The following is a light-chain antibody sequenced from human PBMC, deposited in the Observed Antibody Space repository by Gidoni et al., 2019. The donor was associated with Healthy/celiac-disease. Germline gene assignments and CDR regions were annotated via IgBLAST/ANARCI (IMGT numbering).Light chain of an antibody. V-gene: IGKV1-39*01. Sequence: DIQITQSPSSLSASVGDRVTITCRASKSISSYLNWYQQKPGKAPKLLIYAASSLQSGVPSRFSGSGSGTEFTLTISSLQPEDFATYYCQQSYSTPYTFGQGTKLEI. CDR3: QQSYSTPYT. CDR2: AAS. J-gene: IGKJ2*01. CDR1: KSISSY.